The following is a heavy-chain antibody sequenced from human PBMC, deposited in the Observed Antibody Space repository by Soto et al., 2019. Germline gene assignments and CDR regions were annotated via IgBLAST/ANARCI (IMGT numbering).Heavy chain of an antibody. CDR1: GGSISSDY. V-gene: IGHV4-59*08. CDR3: ARHPSGTYYYYYAMDV. CDR2: IYYSGST. D-gene: IGHD1-26*01. Sequence: QVQLQESGPGLVKPSETLSLTCIVSGGSISSDYWSWIRQPPGMGLEWIGYIYYSGSTNYNPSLKSPVTISVDTSKKQFSLKLSSVTAADTAVYYCARHPSGTYYYYYAMDVWGQGTTVTVSS. J-gene: IGHJ6*02.